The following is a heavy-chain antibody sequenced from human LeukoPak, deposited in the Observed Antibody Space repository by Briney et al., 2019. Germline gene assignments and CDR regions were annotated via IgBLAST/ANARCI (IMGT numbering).Heavy chain of an antibody. CDR2: IYTSGST. J-gene: IGHJ6*03. CDR1: GGSISSYY. D-gene: IGHD1-26*01. Sequence: PSETLSLTCTVSGGSISSYYWSWIRQPAGKGLEWIGRIYTSGSTNYNPSLKSRVTMSVDTSKNQFSLKLSSVTAADTAVYYCARDRSYVFYYCMDVWGKGTTVTVSS. V-gene: IGHV4-4*07. CDR3: ARDRSYVFYYCMDV.